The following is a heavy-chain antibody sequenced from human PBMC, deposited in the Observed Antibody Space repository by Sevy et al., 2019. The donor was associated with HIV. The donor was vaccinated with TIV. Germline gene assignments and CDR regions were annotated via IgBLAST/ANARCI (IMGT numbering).Heavy chain of an antibody. J-gene: IGHJ4*02. CDR2: LSASGIST. CDR3: AKDPGAVVEGEEYYLDY. Sequence: GGSLRLACAGSGYTFSGYAMSWVRLAPGKGLEWVSALSASGISTYYAGSVKGRVTISRDNSKNTLYLAMDSLRDDDTALYYCAKDPGAVVEGEEYYLDYWGRGTLVTVSS. CDR1: GYTFSGYA. D-gene: IGHD2-15*01. V-gene: IGHV3-23*01.